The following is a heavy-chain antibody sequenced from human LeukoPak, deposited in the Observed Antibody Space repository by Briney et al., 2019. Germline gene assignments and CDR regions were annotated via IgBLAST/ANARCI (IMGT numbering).Heavy chain of an antibody. CDR2: IYYSGNT. CDR3: ARGLQLGPFDAFDI. J-gene: IGHJ3*02. CDR1: GVSISSSNSY. V-gene: IGHV4-39*01. Sequence: PSETLSLTCTVSGVSISSSNSYWGWIRQPPGKGLEWIGSIYYSGNTYYNASLKSQVSISIDTSKNRFSLKLTSVTAADTAVYYCARGLQLGPFDAFDIWGQGTMVTVSS. D-gene: IGHD6-6*01.